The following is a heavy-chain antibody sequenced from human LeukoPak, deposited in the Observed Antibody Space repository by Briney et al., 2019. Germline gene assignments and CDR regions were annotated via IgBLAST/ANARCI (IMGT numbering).Heavy chain of an antibody. Sequence: SETLSLTCTVSGGSISNYYWSWIRQPPGKGLEWIGYIYYSGSTYYNPSLRRRVTISVDTSKNQFSLNLNSVTAADTAVYYCARALSGTYGLFQHWGQGTLVTVSS. J-gene: IGHJ1*01. CDR1: GGSISNYY. CDR3: ARALSGTYGLFQH. D-gene: IGHD1-26*01. V-gene: IGHV4-59*01. CDR2: IYYSGST.